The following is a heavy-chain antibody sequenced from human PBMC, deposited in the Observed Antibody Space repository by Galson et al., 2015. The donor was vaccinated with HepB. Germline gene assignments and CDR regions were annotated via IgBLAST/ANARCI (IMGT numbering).Heavy chain of an antibody. CDR2: TYYRCNWRK. V-gene: IGHV6-1*01. CDR3: AYGVDV. CDR1: GDSVSGNTAV. J-gene: IGHJ6*02. Sequence: CAISGDSVSGNTAVWNWIRQSPSRGFEWLGRTYYRCNWRKDYALVVRSRIIINADMSRNQISLQLNSVTPEDTAIYYCAYGVDVWGPGTTVAVTS.